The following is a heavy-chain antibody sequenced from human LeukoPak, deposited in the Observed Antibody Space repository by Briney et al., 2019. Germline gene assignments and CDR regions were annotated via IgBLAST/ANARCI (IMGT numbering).Heavy chain of an antibody. CDR2: ISGSGGST. V-gene: IGHV3-23*01. Sequence: GGSLRLSCAASGFTFSSYAMSWVRQAPGKGLEWVSAISGSGGSTYYADSVKGRFTISRDNSKNTLYLQMNSLRAEDTAVYYCAKDLRLVGATPLDYYYYGMDVWGQGTTVTVSS. CDR1: GFTFSSYA. J-gene: IGHJ6*02. CDR3: AKDLRLVGATPLDYYYYGMDV. D-gene: IGHD1-26*01.